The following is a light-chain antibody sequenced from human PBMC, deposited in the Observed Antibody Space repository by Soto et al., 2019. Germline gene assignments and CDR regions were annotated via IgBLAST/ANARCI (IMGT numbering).Light chain of an antibody. V-gene: IGLV2-14*01. J-gene: IGLJ1*01. CDR2: EVS. Sequence: QSVLTQPPSASGSPGQSVAISCTGTSSDVGGYNYVSWYQQHPGKALKLMIYEVSNRPSGVSNRFSGSKSGNTASLTISGLQAEDEADYYCSSYTSSSTLVFGTGTKLTVL. CDR3: SSYTSSSTLV. CDR1: SSDVGGYNY.